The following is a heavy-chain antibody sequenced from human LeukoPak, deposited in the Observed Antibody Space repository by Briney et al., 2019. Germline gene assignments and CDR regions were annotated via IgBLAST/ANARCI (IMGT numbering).Heavy chain of an antibody. D-gene: IGHD3-22*01. Sequence: ASVKVSCKASGGTFSSYAISWLRQAPGQGLEWMGIINPSGGSTSYAQKFQGRVTMTRDTSTSTVYMELSSLRSEDTAVYYCARCYDSSGSHLDYWGQGTLVTVSS. CDR3: ARCYDSSGSHLDY. CDR2: INPSGGST. V-gene: IGHV1-46*01. CDR1: GGTFSSYA. J-gene: IGHJ4*02.